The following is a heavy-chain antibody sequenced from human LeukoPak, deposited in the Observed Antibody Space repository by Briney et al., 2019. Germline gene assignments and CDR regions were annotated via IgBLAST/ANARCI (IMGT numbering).Heavy chain of an antibody. CDR2: INHRGDT. CDR3: ARGPTISETGYFDY. J-gene: IGHJ4*03. CDR1: GGSFSAYY. V-gene: IGHV4-34*01. Sequence: PSETLSLTCAVYGGSFSAYYWSWVRQSPGEGLEWIAEINHRGDTNYNPSVKSRVTISVDTSKNQFSLKVTSLTAADTAIYYCARGPTISETGYFDYWGQGTLVIVSS. D-gene: IGHD1-1*01.